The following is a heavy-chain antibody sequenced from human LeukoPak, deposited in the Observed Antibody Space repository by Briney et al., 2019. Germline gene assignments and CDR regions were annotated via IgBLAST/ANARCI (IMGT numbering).Heavy chain of an antibody. CDR3: ARVGGSSSSRYYYYYMDV. J-gene: IGHJ6*03. CDR2: IYYSGST. Sequence: SETLSLTCTVSGGSISSGDYYWSWIRQPPGKGLEWIGYIYYSGSTYYNPSLKSRVTISVDTSKNQFSLKLSSVTAADTAVYYCARVGGSSSSRYYYYYMDVWGKGTTVTVSS. CDR1: GGSISSGDYY. D-gene: IGHD6-6*01. V-gene: IGHV4-30-4*08.